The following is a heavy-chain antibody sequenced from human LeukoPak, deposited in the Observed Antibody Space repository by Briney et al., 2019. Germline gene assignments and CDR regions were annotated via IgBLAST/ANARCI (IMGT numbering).Heavy chain of an antibody. Sequence: PSETLSLTCTVSGGSISSSRDYWGWIRQPPGKGLEWIGSIYYSGSTYYNPSLKSRVTISVDTSKNQFSLKLSSVTAADTAVDYCARASIVGATTGXFDXWGQGXLVTV. CDR3: ARASIVGATTGXFDX. J-gene: IGHJ5*02. D-gene: IGHD1-26*01. V-gene: IGHV4-39*01. CDR2: IYYSGST. CDR1: GGSISSSRDY.